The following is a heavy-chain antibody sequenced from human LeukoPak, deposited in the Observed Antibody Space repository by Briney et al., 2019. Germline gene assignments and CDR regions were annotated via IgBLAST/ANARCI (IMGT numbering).Heavy chain of an antibody. V-gene: IGHV3-66*01. Sequence: GGSLRLSCAASGFTVSSNYMSWVRQAPGKGLEWVSVIYSGGSTYFADSVKGRFTIFRDNSKNTLYLQMNSLRAEDTAVYYCARDRVLGCLNFWGQGTLVTVSS. J-gene: IGHJ4*02. CDR1: GFTVSSNY. CDR2: IYSGGST. CDR3: ARDRVLGCLNF. D-gene: IGHD3-16*01.